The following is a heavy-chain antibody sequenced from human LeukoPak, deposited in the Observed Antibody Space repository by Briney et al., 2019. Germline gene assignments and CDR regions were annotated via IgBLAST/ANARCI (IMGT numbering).Heavy chain of an antibody. CDR1: GGSFSGYY. D-gene: IGHD2-8*01. CDR3: ARDPSGVGGSDY. J-gene: IGHJ4*02. Sequence: PSETLSLTCAVYGGSFSGYYWSWIRQPPGKGLEWIGEINHSGSTNYNPSLKSRVTISVDTSKNQFSLKLSSVTAADTAVYYCARDPSGVGGSDYWGQGTLVTVSS. CDR2: INHSGST. V-gene: IGHV4-34*01.